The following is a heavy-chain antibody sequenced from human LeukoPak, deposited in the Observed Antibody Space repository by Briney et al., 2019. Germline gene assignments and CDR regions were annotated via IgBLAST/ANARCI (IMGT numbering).Heavy chain of an antibody. D-gene: IGHD3-9*01. J-gene: IGHJ4*02. V-gene: IGHV4-59*08. CDR2: IYYSGST. CDR3: ARHHDILTGYPPELDY. CDR1: GGSISGYY. Sequence: SETLSLTCTVSGGSISGYYWSWIRQPPGKGLEWIGYIYYSGSTNYNPSLKSRVTISVDTSKNQFSLKLSSVTAADTAVYYCARHHDILTGYPPELDYWGQGTLVTVSS.